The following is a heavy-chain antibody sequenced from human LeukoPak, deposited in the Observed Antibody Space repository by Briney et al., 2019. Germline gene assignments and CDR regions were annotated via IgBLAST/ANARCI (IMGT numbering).Heavy chain of an antibody. D-gene: IGHD3-22*01. V-gene: IGHV1-18*01. J-gene: IGHJ4*02. CDR2: ISAYNGNT. CDR1: GYTFTSYG. CDR3: ALVYYDSSVKGYFDY. Sequence: ASVKVSCKASGYTFTSYGISWVRQAPGQGLEWMGWISAYNGNTNYAQKLQGRVTMTTDTSTSTAYMELRSLRSDDTAVYYCALVYYDSSVKGYFDYWGQGTLVTVSS.